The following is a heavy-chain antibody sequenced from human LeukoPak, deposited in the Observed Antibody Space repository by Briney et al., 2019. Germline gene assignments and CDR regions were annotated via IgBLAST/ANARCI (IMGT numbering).Heavy chain of an antibody. Sequence: GGSLRLSCAASGFTFSSYWMTWVRQAPGKGLEWVANIKYDGNEKDYMDSVKGRFTISRDNAKNSLYLQMNSLRAEDTAVYYCARDIEAAGLFLDYWGQGTLVTVSS. CDR2: IKYDGNEK. J-gene: IGHJ4*02. V-gene: IGHV3-7*01. CDR3: ARDIEAAGLFLDY. CDR1: GFTFSSYW. D-gene: IGHD6-13*01.